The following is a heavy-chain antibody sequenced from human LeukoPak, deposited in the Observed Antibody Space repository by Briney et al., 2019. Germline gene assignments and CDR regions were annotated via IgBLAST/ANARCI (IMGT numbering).Heavy chain of an antibody. CDR2: ISYDGSNK. J-gene: IGHJ6*02. CDR3: ARQYDFWSGYYYYYYYYGMDV. CDR1: GFTFSSYA. D-gene: IGHD3-3*01. V-gene: IGHV3-30-3*01. Sequence: PGGSLRLSCAASGFTFSSYAMHWVRQAPGKGLEGVAVISYDGSNKYYADSVKGRFTISRDNSKNTLYLQMNSLRAEDTAVYYCARQYDFWSGYYYYYYYYGMDVWGQGTTVTVSS.